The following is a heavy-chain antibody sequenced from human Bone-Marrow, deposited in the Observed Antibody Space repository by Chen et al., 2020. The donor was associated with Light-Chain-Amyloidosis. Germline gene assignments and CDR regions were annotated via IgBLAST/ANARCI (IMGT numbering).Heavy chain of an antibody. Sequence: EVQLVESGGGLVQPGGSLRLSCAASGFTFSSYWMHWVRQAPGKGLVWVSRINSDGSSTSYADSVKGRFTISRDNAKNTLYLQMNSLRAEDTAVYYCARAYCSSTSCYLRAGYYYGMDVWGQGTTVTVSS. V-gene: IGHV3-74*01. CDR1: GFTFSSYW. CDR2: INSDGSST. D-gene: IGHD2-2*01. CDR3: ARAYCSSTSCYLRAGYYYGMDV. J-gene: IGHJ6*02.